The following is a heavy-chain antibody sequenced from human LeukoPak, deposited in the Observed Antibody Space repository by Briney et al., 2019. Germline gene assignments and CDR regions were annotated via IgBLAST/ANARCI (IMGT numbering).Heavy chain of an antibody. CDR1: GYAFTSYY. J-gene: IGHJ4*02. V-gene: IGHV1-46*01. D-gene: IGHD2/OR15-2a*01. CDR2: INPSAGST. Sequence: GASVKVSCKASGYAFTSYYMHWVRQAPGQGLEWMGIINPSAGSTTYAQKFQGRVTMTRDTSTSTVYMDLSSLRSEDTAVYYCARVRDYLFDYWGQGTLVTVSS. CDR3: ARVRDYLFDY.